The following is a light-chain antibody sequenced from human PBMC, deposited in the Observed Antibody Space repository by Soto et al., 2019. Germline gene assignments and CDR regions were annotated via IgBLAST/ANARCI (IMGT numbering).Light chain of an antibody. J-gene: IGLJ2*01. Sequence: QSALTQPPSASGSPGQSVTISCTGTSSDIGAYIYVSWYQQYPDKVPRLIIYEVSHRPSGISDRFSGSKSGNTASLTISGLQAEDEADYYCSSYADINTPVIFGGGTKLTVL. V-gene: IGLV2-8*01. CDR2: EVS. CDR1: SSDIGAYIY. CDR3: SSYADINTPVI.